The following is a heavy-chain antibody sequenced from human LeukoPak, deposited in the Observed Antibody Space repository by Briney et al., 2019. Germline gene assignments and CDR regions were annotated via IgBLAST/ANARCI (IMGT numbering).Heavy chain of an antibody. CDR3: AKAMGDLDGTEFDY. CDR2: ISGSGGST. Sequence: GGSLRLSCAASGFTFSNSALSWVRQAPGKGLEWVSDISGSGGSTYYADSVKGRFTISRDNSKNTLYLQMNSLRAEDTAVYYCAKAMGDLDGTEFDYWGQGTLVTVSS. D-gene: IGHD6-19*01. J-gene: IGHJ4*02. CDR1: GFTFSNSA. V-gene: IGHV3-23*01.